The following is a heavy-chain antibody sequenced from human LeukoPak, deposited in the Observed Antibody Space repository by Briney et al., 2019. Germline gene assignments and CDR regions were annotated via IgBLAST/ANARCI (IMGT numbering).Heavy chain of an antibody. CDR3: ARDSSEFRSLIPH. Sequence: ASVKVSCKASGGTFSNYAISWVRQAPGQGLEWMGGIVPIFGTAKYAQKFQGRVTITADESTSTAYMELSSLRSEGTAVYYCARDSSEFRSLIPHWGQGTLVTVSS. D-gene: IGHD2-21*01. J-gene: IGHJ1*01. CDR2: IVPIFGTA. CDR1: GGTFSNYA. V-gene: IGHV1-69*01.